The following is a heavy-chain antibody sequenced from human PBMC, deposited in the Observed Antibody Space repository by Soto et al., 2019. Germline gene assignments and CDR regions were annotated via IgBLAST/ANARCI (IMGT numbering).Heavy chain of an antibody. V-gene: IGHV4-39*01. CDR3: ERQLRSLLAAPSSMF. J-gene: IGHJ4*02. Sequence: PSETLSLTCTLSGDSFISGTYYWGWIRQAPGKGPEWIGSIDYSGRSYYNPSLKSRLSMSVDTSRKQLSLRLNAVTAADTAVYYCERQLRSLLAAPSSMFWSQGTLVTVSS. D-gene: IGHD3-10*02. CDR2: IDYSGRS. CDR1: GDSFISGTYY.